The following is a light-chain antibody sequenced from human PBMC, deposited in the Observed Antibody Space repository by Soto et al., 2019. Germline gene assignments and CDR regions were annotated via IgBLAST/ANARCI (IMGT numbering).Light chain of an antibody. CDR2: EVS. CDR3: SSYTSGSLYV. V-gene: IGLV2-18*02. CDR1: SSDVGSYNR. Sequence: QSALTQPPSVSGSPGQSVTISCTGTSSDVGSYNRVSWYQQPPGTAPKLMIYEVSNRPSGVPDRFSGSQSDNTASLTISGLQAEDEADYYCSSYTSGSLYVFGTGTKVTVL. J-gene: IGLJ1*01.